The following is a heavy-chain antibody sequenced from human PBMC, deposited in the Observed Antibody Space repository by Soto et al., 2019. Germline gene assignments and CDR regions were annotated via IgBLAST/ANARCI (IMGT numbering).Heavy chain of an antibody. CDR3: TIVVVPAAMGFDP. V-gene: IGHV1-2*04. Sequence: ASVKVSCKASGYTFTGYYMHWVRQAPGQGLEWMGWINPNSGGTNYAQKFQGWVTMTRDTSISTAYMELSRLGSDDTAVYYCTIVVVPAAMGFDPWGQGTLVTVSS. J-gene: IGHJ5*02. CDR1: GYTFTGYY. CDR2: INPNSGGT. D-gene: IGHD2-2*01.